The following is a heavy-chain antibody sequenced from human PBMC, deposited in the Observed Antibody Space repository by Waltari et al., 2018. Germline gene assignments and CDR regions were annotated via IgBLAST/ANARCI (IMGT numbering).Heavy chain of an antibody. CDR3: ARGTPAYFDY. CDR1: GFTFRSYS. V-gene: IGHV3-21*01. D-gene: IGHD2-2*01. J-gene: IGHJ4*02. CDR2: ISSSSSYI. Sequence: EVQLVESGGGLVKPGGSLRLSCAASGFTFRSYSMNWVHQAPGKGLEWVSSISSSSSYIYYADSVKGRFTISRDNAKNSLYLQMNSLRAEDTAVYYCARGTPAYFDYWGQGTLVTVSS.